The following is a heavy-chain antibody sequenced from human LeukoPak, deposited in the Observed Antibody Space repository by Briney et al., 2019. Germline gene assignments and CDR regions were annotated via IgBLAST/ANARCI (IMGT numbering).Heavy chain of an antibody. D-gene: IGHD5-18*01. CDR2: INSDWGIT. J-gene: IGHJ6*02. Sequence: PGGALRLSCAASGFTFTTYLMHWVRPPPGRGGAWVSQINSDWGITSYAHSVKGRFTISRDNAKNTLYLQMNSLRAEDTAVYYCARDAVDTANAVWGQGTTVTVSS. V-gene: IGHV3-74*01. CDR1: GFTFTTYL. CDR3: ARDAVDTANAV.